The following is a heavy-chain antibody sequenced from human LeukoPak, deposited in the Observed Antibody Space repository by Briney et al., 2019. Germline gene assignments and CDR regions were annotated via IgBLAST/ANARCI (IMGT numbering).Heavy chain of an antibody. CDR3: ARAHTDGYSSGWYFDY. V-gene: IGHV1-2*04. CDR2: ISPNSGGT. J-gene: IGHJ4*02. CDR1: GYTFTGYY. D-gene: IGHD6-19*01. Sequence: ASVKVSCKASGYTFTGYYMHWVRQAPGQGLEWMGWISPNSGGTNYAQKFQGWVTMTRDTSISTAYMELSRLRSDDTAVYYCARAHTDGYSSGWYFDYWGQGTLVTVSS.